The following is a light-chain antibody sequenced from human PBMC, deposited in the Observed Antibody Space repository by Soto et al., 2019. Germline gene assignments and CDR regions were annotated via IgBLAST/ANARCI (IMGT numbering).Light chain of an antibody. CDR2: SNN. CDR3: AAWDDSLNGPV. Sequence: QSVLTQPPSASGTPGQRVPISCSGSSSNIGSNTVNWYQQLPGTAPKLLIYSNNQRPSGVPDRFSGSKSGTSASLAISGLQSEYEADYYCAAWDDSLNGPVFGGGTKLPV. CDR1: SSNIGSNT. V-gene: IGLV1-44*01. J-gene: IGLJ2*01.